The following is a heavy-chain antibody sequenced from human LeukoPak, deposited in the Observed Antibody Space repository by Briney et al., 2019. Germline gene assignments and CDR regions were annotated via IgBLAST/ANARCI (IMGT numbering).Heavy chain of an antibody. Sequence: PSETLSLTCTVSGGSISSSSYYWGWIRQPPGKGLEWIGSIYYSGSTYYNPSLKSRVTISVDTSKNQFSLKLSSVTAADTAVYYCARVDYGSGLNYYYGMDVWGQGTTVTVSS. CDR3: ARVDYGSGLNYYYGMDV. V-gene: IGHV4-39*01. CDR2: IYYSGST. CDR1: GGSISSSSYY. D-gene: IGHD3-10*01. J-gene: IGHJ6*02.